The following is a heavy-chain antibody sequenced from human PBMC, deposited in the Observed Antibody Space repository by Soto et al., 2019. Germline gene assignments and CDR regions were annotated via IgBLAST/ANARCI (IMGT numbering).Heavy chain of an antibody. D-gene: IGHD1-1*01. J-gene: IGHJ6*01. CDR2: ILYDGSNK. CDR3: ARRDSYTMDV. Sequence: QVQLVESGGGVVQPGRSLRLSCEASGFTFSNFGMHWVRQAPGKGLEWVAVILYDGSNKYYADSVKGRFTISRDDAKNTVFLEVNSLRAEDTAVYYCARRDSYTMDVW. CDR1: GFTFSNFG. V-gene: IGHV3-30*19.